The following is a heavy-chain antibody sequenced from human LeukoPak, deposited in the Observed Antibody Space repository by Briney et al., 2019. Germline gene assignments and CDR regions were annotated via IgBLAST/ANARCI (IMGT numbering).Heavy chain of an antibody. CDR1: GGSISSYY. Sequence: SSETLSLTCTVPGGSISSYYWSWIRQPPGKGLEWIGYIYYSGSTNYNPSLKSRVTISVDTSKNQFSLKLSSVTAADTAVYYCARERPGVFDIWGQGTMVTVSS. V-gene: IGHV4-59*01. D-gene: IGHD1-14*01. J-gene: IGHJ3*02. CDR3: ARERPGVFDI. CDR2: IYYSGST.